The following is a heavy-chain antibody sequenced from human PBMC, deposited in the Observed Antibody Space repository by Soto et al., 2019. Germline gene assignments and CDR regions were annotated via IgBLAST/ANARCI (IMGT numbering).Heavy chain of an antibody. Sequence: QVQLVQSGAEVKKPGASVKVSCKASGYTFSSYGISWVRQAPGQGLEWMGWISANNANTNYAQNLQGRVTMTTDTSTITAYMELRSLRSDDTAVYYCARDRSPSRSDRRSFDYWGQGTLVTVSS. CDR3: ARDRSPSRSDRRSFDY. D-gene: IGHD2-15*01. CDR1: GYTFSSYG. V-gene: IGHV1-18*01. J-gene: IGHJ4*02. CDR2: ISANNANT.